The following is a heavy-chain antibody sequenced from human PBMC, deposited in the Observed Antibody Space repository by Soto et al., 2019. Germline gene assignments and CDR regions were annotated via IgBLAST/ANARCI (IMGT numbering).Heavy chain of an antibody. CDR3: AEGGEWSFKFEY. Sequence: GGSLRLSCAASGFTFSSYAMSWVRQAPGKGLEWVSGISASGRNTYQPDSVKGRFTISRDNSKNTLYLQMNNLRAEDTARYYCAEGGEWSFKFEYWGLGTLVTVSS. CDR1: GFTFSSYA. CDR2: ISASGRNT. D-gene: IGHD3-16*02. V-gene: IGHV3-23*01. J-gene: IGHJ4*02.